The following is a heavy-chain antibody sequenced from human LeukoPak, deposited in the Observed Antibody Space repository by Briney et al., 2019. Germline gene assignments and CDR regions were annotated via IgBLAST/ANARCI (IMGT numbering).Heavy chain of an antibody. J-gene: IGHJ3*02. CDR2: IGSDGKT. CDR3: AKGFYDNSASGVFDI. CDR1: GFTFSAYA. D-gene: IGHD3-22*01. Sequence: GGSLRLSCEASGFTFSAYAMTWVRQAPGKGLEWVSSIGSDGKTHYPESVKGRFAISRDNSKSMLFLQLNSLRAEDTAVYYCAKGFYDNSASGVFDIWGQGTMVTVSS. V-gene: IGHV3-23*01.